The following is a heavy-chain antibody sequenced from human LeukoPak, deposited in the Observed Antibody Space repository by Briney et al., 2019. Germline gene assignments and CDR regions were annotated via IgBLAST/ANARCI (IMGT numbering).Heavy chain of an antibody. J-gene: IGHJ3*01. D-gene: IGHD3/OR15-3a*01. CDR1: GGSISSSSYY. V-gene: IGHV4-39*07. CDR2: IYYSGST. Sequence: PSETLSLTCTVSGGSISSSSYYWGWIRQPPGKGLEWIGSIYYSGSTYYNPSLKSRVTISVDTSKNQFSLKLSSVTAAVTAVYYCASPNLILENDAFDVWGQGTMVTVSS. CDR3: ASPNLILENDAFDV.